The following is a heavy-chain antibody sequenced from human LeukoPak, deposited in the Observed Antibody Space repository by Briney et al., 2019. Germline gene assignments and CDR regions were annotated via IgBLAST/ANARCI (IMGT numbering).Heavy chain of an antibody. CDR3: ARDGGSSWPYYFDY. CDR2: IYHSGST. D-gene: IGHD6-13*01. CDR1: GGSISSGDYY. V-gene: IGHV4-30-2*01. Sequence: SQTLSLTCTVSGGSISSGDYYWSWIRQPPGKGLEWIGYIYHSGSTYYNPSLKSRVTISVDRSKNQFSLKLSSVTAADTAVYYCARDGGSSWPYYFDYWGQGTLVTVSS. J-gene: IGHJ4*02.